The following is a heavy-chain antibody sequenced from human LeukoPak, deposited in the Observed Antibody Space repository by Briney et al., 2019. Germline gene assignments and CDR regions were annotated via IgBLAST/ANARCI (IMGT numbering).Heavy chain of an antibody. D-gene: IGHD6-13*01. CDR1: GFTFSNYW. J-gene: IGHJ6*03. CDR3: AKRIAAARTSGYYMDV. Sequence: PGGSLRLSCATSGFTFSNYWMTWVRQAPGKGLEWLANIRPDGSAKFYVDSVKGRFTISRDNAENSLYLQMNSLRAEDTAVYYCAKRIAAARTSGYYMDVWGKGTTVTVSS. V-gene: IGHV3-7*03. CDR2: IRPDGSAK.